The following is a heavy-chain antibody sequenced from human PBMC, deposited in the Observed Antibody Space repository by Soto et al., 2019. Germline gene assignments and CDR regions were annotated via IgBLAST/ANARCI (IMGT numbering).Heavy chain of an antibody. D-gene: IGHD3-3*01. CDR2: ITGSGGST. CDR1: GFIFSSHA. J-gene: IGHJ5*02. CDR3: ARGFDSLEWFNNWFDP. Sequence: GGSLRLSCAASGFIFSSHAMSWVRQAPGKGLEWVSAITGSGGSTYYADSVKGRFTISRDNSKNTLYLQMTSLSADDTAVYYCARGFDSLEWFNNWFDPWGQGTLVTVSS. V-gene: IGHV3-23*01.